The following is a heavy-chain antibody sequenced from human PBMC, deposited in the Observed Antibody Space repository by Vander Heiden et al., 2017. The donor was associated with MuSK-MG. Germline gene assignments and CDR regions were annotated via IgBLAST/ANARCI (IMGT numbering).Heavy chain of an antibody. V-gene: IGHV3-73*01. Sequence: EVQLVESGGGLVQPGGSLKLSCAASGFTFSRSAMHWLRQPSGKGLEWVGRIRSKANSYATEYAASVKGRFTISRDDSKNTAYLQMNSLKTEDTAVYYCTRQGDYYDSSGYFSFDYWGQGTLVTVSS. D-gene: IGHD3-22*01. CDR2: IRSKANSYAT. CDR1: GFTFSRSA. J-gene: IGHJ4*02. CDR3: TRQGDYYDSSGYFSFDY.